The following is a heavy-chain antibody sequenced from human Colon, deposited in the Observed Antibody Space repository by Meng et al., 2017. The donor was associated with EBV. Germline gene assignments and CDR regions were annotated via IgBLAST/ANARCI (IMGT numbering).Heavy chain of an antibody. CDR1: GGSLANSDYL. Sequence: QLQLKDAGPGLVKPSWTLSRTCTFSGGSLANSDYLWDWIRQPPGKGLEWIGSVRYSGTAYYNPSLTSRVTISVDTSKNQFSLNLSSLTAADTAVYYCARHVYGDSYGFWGQGTLVTVSS. CDR2: VRYSGTA. CDR3: ARHVYGDSYGF. D-gene: IGHD4-17*01. J-gene: IGHJ4*02. V-gene: IGHV4-39*01.